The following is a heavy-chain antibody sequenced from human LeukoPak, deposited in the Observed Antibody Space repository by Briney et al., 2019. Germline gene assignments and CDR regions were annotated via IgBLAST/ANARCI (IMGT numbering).Heavy chain of an antibody. CDR1: GGTFSSYA. D-gene: IGHD6-19*01. CDR2: IIPIFGTA. J-gene: IGHJ4*02. V-gene: IGHV1-69*05. Sequence: SVKVSCKASGGTFSSYAISWVRQAPGQGLEWMGGIIPIFGTANYAQKLQGRVTMTTDTSTSTAYMELRSLRSDDTAVYYCARYSSGWYYFDYWGQGTLVTVSS. CDR3: ARYSSGWYYFDY.